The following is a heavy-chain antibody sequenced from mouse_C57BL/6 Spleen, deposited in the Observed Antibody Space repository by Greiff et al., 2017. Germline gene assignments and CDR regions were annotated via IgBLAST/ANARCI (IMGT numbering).Heavy chain of an antibody. D-gene: IGHD1-1*01. CDR2: IWRGGST. Sequence: QVQLQQSGPGLVQPSQSLSITCTVTGFSLTSYGVHWVRQSPGKGLEWLGVIWRGGSTDYNAAFMSRLSITKDNSKSQVFFKMNSLHADDTAIYYCAKAYSGSSYWYAMDYWGQGTSVTVSS. V-gene: IGHV2-5*01. CDR1: GFSLTSYG. CDR3: AKAYSGSSYWYAMDY. J-gene: IGHJ4*01.